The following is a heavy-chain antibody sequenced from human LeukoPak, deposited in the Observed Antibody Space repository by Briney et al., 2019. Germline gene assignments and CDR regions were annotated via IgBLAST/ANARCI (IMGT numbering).Heavy chain of an antibody. Sequence: GGSLRLSCAASGGTFSSYAISWVRQAPGQGLEWMGGIIPIFGTANYAQKFQGRVTITADKSTSTAYMELSSLRSEDTAVYYCARDIGYCSGGSCRYWFDPWGQGTLVTVSS. D-gene: IGHD2-15*01. J-gene: IGHJ5*02. V-gene: IGHV1-69*06. CDR2: IIPIFGTA. CDR3: ARDIGYCSGGSCRYWFDP. CDR1: GGTFSSYA.